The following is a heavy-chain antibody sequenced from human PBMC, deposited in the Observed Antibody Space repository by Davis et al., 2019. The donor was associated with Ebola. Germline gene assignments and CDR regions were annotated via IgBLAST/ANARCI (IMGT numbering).Heavy chain of an antibody. Sequence: GESLKISCVVSGFTFRNYDMNWFRQAPGKGLEWVSSISSSSSFIFYADSVKGRFTISRDNVMSSLYLQLDSLRAEDTAVYYCARAPNYSGYFDYWGQGTLVTVSS. CDR1: GFTFRNYD. J-gene: IGHJ4*02. CDR3: ARAPNYSGYFDY. CDR2: ISSSSSFI. V-gene: IGHV3-21*04. D-gene: IGHD4-11*01.